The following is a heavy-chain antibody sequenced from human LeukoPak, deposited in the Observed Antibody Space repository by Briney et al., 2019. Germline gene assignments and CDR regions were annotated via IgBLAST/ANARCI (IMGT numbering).Heavy chain of an antibody. Sequence: RASVKVSCKASGYTFTSYDINWVRQATGQGLEWMGWMNPNSGNTGYAQKFQGRVTITRNTSISTAYMELSSLRSEDTAVYYCARVQGYYYYMDVWGKGTTVTVSS. CDR2: MNPNSGNT. J-gene: IGHJ6*03. CDR1: GYTFTSYD. CDR3: ARVQGYYYYMDV. V-gene: IGHV1-8*03.